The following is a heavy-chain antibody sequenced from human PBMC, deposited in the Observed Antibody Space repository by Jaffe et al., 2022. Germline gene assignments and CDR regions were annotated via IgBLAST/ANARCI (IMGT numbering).Heavy chain of an antibody. Sequence: EVQLLESGGGLVQPGGSLRLSCAASGFTFSSYAMSWVRQAPGKGLEWVSAISGSGGSTYYADSVKGRFTISRDNSKNTLYLQMNSLRAEDTAVYYCAKDPRGIVVVPAELDYWGQGTLVTVSS. CDR2: ISGSGGST. V-gene: IGHV3-23*01. CDR3: AKDPRGIVVVPAELDY. J-gene: IGHJ4*02. CDR1: GFTFSSYA. D-gene: IGHD2-2*01.